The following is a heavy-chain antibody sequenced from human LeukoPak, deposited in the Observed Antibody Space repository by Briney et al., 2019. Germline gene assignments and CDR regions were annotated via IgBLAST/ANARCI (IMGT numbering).Heavy chain of an antibody. V-gene: IGHV4-34*01. CDR3: ARERSLTVAGTNWFDP. D-gene: IGHD6-19*01. Sequence: PSETLSLTCAVYGGSFSGYYWSWIRQPPGKGLEWIGEINHSGSTNYNPSLKSRVTISVDTSKNQFSLKLSPVTAADTAVYYCARERSLTVAGTNWFDPWGQGTLVTVSS. CDR1: GGSFSGYY. J-gene: IGHJ5*02. CDR2: INHSGST.